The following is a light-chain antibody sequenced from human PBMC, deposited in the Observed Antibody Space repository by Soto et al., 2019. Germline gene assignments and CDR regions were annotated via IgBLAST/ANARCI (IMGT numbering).Light chain of an antibody. Sequence: QSALTQPASVSGSPGQSITISCNGTSSDIGSYDLLSWYQQHPGKAPKLMIYEVTKRPAGVSDRFSGSKSANTASLTISGLQVADEADYYCCSFGSSGTILGGGTKLTVL. V-gene: IGLV2-23*02. J-gene: IGLJ2*01. CDR3: CSFGSSGTI. CDR1: SSDIGSYDL. CDR2: EVT.